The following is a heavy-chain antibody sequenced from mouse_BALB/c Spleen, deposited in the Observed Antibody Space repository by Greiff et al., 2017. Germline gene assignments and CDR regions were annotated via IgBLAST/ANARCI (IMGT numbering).Heavy chain of an antibody. J-gene: IGHJ4*01. Sequence: EVQGVESGGGLVQPGGSRKLSCAASGFTFSSFGMHWVRQAPEKGLEWVAYISSGSSTIYYADTVKGRFTISRDNPKNTLFLQMTSLRSEDTAMYYCASGFSYAMDYWGQGTSVTVSS. CDR2: ISSGSSTI. D-gene: IGHD1-2*01. CDR1: GFTFSSFG. V-gene: IGHV5-17*02. CDR3: ASGFSYAMDY.